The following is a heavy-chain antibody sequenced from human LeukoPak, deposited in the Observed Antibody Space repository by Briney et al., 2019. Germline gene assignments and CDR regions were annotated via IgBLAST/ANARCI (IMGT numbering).Heavy chain of an antibody. V-gene: IGHV3-21*01. D-gene: IGHD1-26*01. J-gene: IGHJ6*02. CDR2: ISSSSSYI. Sequence: GGSLRLSCAASGFTFSSFGMNWVRQAPGKGLEWVSSISSSSSYIYYADSVKGRFTISRDNAKNSLYLQMNSLRAEDTAVYYCARDQGRIVVAFNYGMDVWGQGTTVTVSS. CDR3: ARDQGRIVVAFNYGMDV. CDR1: GFTFSSFG.